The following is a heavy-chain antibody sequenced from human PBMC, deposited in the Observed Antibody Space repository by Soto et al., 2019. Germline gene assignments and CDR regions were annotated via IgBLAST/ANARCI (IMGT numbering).Heavy chain of an antibody. CDR2: ILVDGRT. CDR3: AKATATGGGAFDI. V-gene: IGHV3-23*01. Sequence: GVSLKISCAASGFICSSHDMSWVRQAPGKGLEWVSTILVDGRTFYVDSVKGRFTISSDSSQNTVYLQMNSLTAGDTALYYCAKATATGGGAFDICGQGTMVTVSS. J-gene: IGHJ3*02. CDR1: GFICSSHD. D-gene: IGHD2-8*02.